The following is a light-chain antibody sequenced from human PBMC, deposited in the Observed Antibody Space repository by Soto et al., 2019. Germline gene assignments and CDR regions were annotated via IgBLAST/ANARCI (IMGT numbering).Light chain of an antibody. Sequence: QSALTQPASVSGSPGQSITISCAGTSSDVEIYNLVSWYQQHPGKAPKLMIYQASKRPSGVSNRFSGSKSGNTASLTISGLQAEDEADYYCCSYAGSSPLFGGGTKVTVL. CDR1: SSDVEIYNL. V-gene: IGLV2-23*01. J-gene: IGLJ2*01. CDR2: QAS. CDR3: CSYAGSSPL.